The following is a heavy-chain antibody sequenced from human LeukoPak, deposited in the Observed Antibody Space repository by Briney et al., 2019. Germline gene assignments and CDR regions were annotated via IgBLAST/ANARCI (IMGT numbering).Heavy chain of an antibody. CDR3: AKDHGFWSGYHFDY. Sequence: PGGSLRLSCAASGYTFSSYGMDWVLQAPGKGLEWVAFIRYDGSNKYYADSVKGRFTISRDNSKNTLYLQMNSLRAEDTAVYYCAKDHGFWSGYHFDYWGQGTLVTVSS. CDR2: IRYDGSNK. D-gene: IGHD3-3*01. J-gene: IGHJ4*02. CDR1: GYTFSSYG. V-gene: IGHV3-30*02.